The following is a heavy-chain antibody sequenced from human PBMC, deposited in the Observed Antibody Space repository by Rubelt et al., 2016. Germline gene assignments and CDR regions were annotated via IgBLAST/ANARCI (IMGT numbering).Heavy chain of an antibody. J-gene: IGHJ4*02. V-gene: IGHV3-23*01. CDR3: AKDPLDY. Sequence: GGRLVQPGGSLRLSCAASGFTFSTYAMIWVRQAPGKGLEWVSGISGSGGGTYYADSVKGRFTISRDNSKNTVSLQMNSPRAEDTAVYFCAKDPLDYWGQGTLVTVSS. CDR1: GFTFSTYA. CDR2: ISGSGGGT.